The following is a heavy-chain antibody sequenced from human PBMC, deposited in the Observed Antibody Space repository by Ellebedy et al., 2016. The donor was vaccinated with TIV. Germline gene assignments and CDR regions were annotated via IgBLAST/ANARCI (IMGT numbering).Heavy chain of an antibody. CDR3: ARQDCDSSSPIFMGFDY. CDR1: GDSISSTSYY. Sequence: MPSETLSLTCTVSGDSISSTSYYWGWIRQPPGKGLEWIGSIYYSGSTYYNPSLKSRVTMSVDTSRNHFSLRLSSVTAADTAVYYCARQDCDSSSPIFMGFDYWGQGTLVTVSS. CDR2: IYYSGST. V-gene: IGHV4-39*01. D-gene: IGHD2/OR15-2a*01. J-gene: IGHJ4*02.